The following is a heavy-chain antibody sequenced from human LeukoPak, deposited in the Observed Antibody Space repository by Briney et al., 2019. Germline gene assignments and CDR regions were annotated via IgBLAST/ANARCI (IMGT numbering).Heavy chain of an antibody. CDR3: ARRTGAASYYYYMDV. CDR1: GYSFTTYW. Sequence: GESLKISCKGSGYSFTTYWIGWVRQMPGKGLEWMGIIYPGDSDTRYSPSFQGQVTISADKSISTAYLQRSSLKASDTAMYYCARRTGAASYYYYMDVWGKGTTVTVSS. CDR2: IYPGDSDT. D-gene: IGHD6-13*01. V-gene: IGHV5-51*01. J-gene: IGHJ6*03.